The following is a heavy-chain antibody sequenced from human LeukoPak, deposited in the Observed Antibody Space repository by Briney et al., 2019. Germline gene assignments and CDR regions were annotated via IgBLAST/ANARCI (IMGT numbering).Heavy chain of an antibody. CDR2: ISYDGSNK. V-gene: IGHV3-30-3*01. D-gene: IGHD2-15*01. CDR3: ARDPKAYGSGYYYYYYHMDV. J-gene: IGHJ6*02. CDR1: GFTFSSYA. Sequence: GGSLRLSCAASGFTFSSYAMHWVRQAPGKGLEWVAVISYDGSNKYYADSVKGRFTISRDNSKNTLHLQMSSLRAEDTAVYYCARDPKAYGSGYYYYYYHMDVWGQGTTVTVSS.